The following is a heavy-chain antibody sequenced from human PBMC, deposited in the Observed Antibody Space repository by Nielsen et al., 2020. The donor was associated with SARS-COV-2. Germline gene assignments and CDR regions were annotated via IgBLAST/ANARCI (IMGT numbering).Heavy chain of an antibody. Sequence: ASVKVSCKASGYTFTGYYMHWVRQAPGQGLEWMGWINPNSGGTNYAQKFQGWVTMTRDTSISTAYMELSRLRSDDTAVYYCARDDTSGWILDYWGQGTLVTVSS. CDR3: ARDDTSGWILDY. CDR1: GYTFTGYY. J-gene: IGHJ4*02. V-gene: IGHV1-2*04. D-gene: IGHD6-19*01. CDR2: INPNSGGT.